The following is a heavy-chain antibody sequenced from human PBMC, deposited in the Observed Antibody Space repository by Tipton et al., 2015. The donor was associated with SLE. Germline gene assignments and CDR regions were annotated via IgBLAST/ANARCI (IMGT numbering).Heavy chain of an antibody. J-gene: IGHJ3*02. CDR2: MSGSGGST. Sequence: SLRLSCAASGFTFSSYAMSWVRQAPGKGLEWVSAMSGSGGSTYYADSVKGRFTISRDNSKNTLYLQMNRLRAEDTAIYYCAKDRRHCSGGSCYSHDAFDIWGQGTVVTVSS. CDR1: GFTFSSYA. D-gene: IGHD2-15*01. CDR3: AKDRRHCSGGSCYSHDAFDI. V-gene: IGHV3-23*01.